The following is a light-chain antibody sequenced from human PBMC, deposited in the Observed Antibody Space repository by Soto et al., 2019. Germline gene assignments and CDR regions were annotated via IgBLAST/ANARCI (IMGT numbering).Light chain of an antibody. V-gene: IGLV2-14*01. Sequence: QSVLTQPPSASGTPGQRLTISCTGTSGDIGSYNRVSWYQQHPGKAPKLIIYEVTDRPSGVSNRFSGSKSGNTASLTISGLQAEDEAEYYCSSYTNINTRACVFGTGTKVTVL. J-gene: IGLJ1*01. CDR3: SSYTNINTRACV. CDR2: EVT. CDR1: SGDIGSYNR.